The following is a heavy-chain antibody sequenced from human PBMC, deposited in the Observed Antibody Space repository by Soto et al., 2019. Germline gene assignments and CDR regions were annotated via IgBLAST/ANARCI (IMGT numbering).Heavy chain of an antibody. V-gene: IGHV3-11*06. CDR1: GFIFSDYY. Sequence: QVLLVESGGGLVKAGGSLRLSCAASGFIFSDYYMSWVRQTPGKGLEWISYIGTRSTYTNYADSVKGRFTISRDNTKNSLYLQMDSLRVEDTAVYYCARDLAWKRGKVGRYYYGMDVWGQGTTVTVSS. CDR2: IGTRSTYT. D-gene: IGHD1-1*01. J-gene: IGHJ6*02. CDR3: ARDLAWKRGKVGRYYYGMDV.